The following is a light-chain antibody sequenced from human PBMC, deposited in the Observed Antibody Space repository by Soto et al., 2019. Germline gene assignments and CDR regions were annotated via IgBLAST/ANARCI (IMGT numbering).Light chain of an antibody. Sequence: QSVLTQPASVSGSPGQSITISCNGTSSDVGGYNYVSWYQQHPGKAPKLMIYDVSNRPSGVSNRFSGSKSGNTASLTISGLQAEDEADYYCSSYTSSREVFGTGTKVTVL. V-gene: IGLV2-14*01. CDR2: DVS. J-gene: IGLJ1*01. CDR3: SSYTSSREV. CDR1: SSDVGGYNY.